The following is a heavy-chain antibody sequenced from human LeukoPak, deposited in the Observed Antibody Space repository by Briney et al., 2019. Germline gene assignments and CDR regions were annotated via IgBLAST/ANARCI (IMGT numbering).Heavy chain of an antibody. CDR3: ARSLYYGGNSNFDY. Sequence: ASVKVSCKASGYTFTGYYMHWVRQAPGQGLEWMGWINPNSGGTNYAQKFQGWVTMTRDTSISTAYMELSRLRSEDTAVYYCARSLYYGGNSNFDYWGQGTLVTVSS. V-gene: IGHV1-2*04. CDR2: INPNSGGT. J-gene: IGHJ4*02. CDR1: GYTFTGYY. D-gene: IGHD4-23*01.